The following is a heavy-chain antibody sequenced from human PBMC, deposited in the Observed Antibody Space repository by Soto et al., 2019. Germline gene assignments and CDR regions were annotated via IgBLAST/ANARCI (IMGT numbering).Heavy chain of an antibody. Sequence: PGGSLRHSCAASGFPFSRYYRTGVRQASGSGLAWVSYISSSGSTIYYADAVQGRFTFSRETAKNSLYLQMNSLSAEDTAVYCRATIARDPYSGMDVWGQAATITLSS. V-gene: IGHV3-48*03. J-gene: IGHJ6*02. CDR3: ATIARDPYSGMDV. CDR2: ISSSGSTI. CDR1: GFPFSRYY.